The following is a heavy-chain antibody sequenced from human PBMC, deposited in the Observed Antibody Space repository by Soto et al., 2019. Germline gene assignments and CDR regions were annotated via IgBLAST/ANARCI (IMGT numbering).Heavy chain of an antibody. Sequence: GESLKISCAASGFTFSSYSMNWVRQAPGKGLEWVSSISSSSSYIYYADSVKGRFTISRDNAKNSLYLQMNSLRAEDTAVYYCARTFDSSSWYNWFDPWGQGTLVTVSS. D-gene: IGHD6-13*01. CDR2: ISSSSSYI. CDR1: GFTFSSYS. V-gene: IGHV3-21*01. J-gene: IGHJ5*02. CDR3: ARTFDSSSWYNWFDP.